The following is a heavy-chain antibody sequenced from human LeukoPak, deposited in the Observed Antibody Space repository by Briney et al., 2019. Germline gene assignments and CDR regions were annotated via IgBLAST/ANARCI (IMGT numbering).Heavy chain of an antibody. CDR3: ARGADNWNYVRGYWFDP. CDR1: GGSISSYY. Sequence: SETLSLTCTVSGGSISSYYWSWIRQPAGKGLEWIGRIYTSRSTNYNPSLKSRVTMSVDTSKNQFSLKLSSVTAADTAVYYCARGADNWNYVRGYWFDPWGQGTLVTVSS. V-gene: IGHV4-4*07. J-gene: IGHJ5*02. CDR2: IYTSRST. D-gene: IGHD1-7*01.